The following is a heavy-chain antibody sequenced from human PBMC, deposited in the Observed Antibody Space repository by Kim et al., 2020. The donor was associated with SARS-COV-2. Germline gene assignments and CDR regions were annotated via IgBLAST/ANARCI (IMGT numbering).Heavy chain of an antibody. D-gene: IGHD1-26*01. Sequence: SVKVSCKASGGTFSSYAISWVRQAPGQGLEWMGGIISIFGTANFAQKFQGRVTIPADESTSTAYMELRSLRSEVTAVYYCARDFVSYSWSYSFDIWGQG. CDR3: ARDFVSYSWSYSFDI. CDR1: GGTFSSYA. CDR2: IISIFGTA. J-gene: IGHJ3*02. V-gene: IGHV1-69*13.